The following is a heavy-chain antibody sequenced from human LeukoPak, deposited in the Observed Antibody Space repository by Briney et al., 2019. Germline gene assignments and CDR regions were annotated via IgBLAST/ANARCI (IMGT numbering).Heavy chain of an antibody. CDR3: ASHGGL. CDR1: GFSFSSYG. V-gene: IGHV3-33*01. CDR2: IWYDGSNK. D-gene: IGHD5-12*01. Sequence: GRSLRLSCAASGFSFSSYGMHWVRQAPGKGLEWVAVIWYDGSNKNYADSVKGRFTISRDNSKNMLYLEMNSLRVEDTAVYYCASHGGLWGQGTLVTVSS. J-gene: IGHJ4*02.